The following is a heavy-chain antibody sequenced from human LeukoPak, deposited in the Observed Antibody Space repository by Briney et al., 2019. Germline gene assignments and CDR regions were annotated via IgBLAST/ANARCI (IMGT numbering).Heavy chain of an antibody. CDR3: AALRGASTAVFDS. J-gene: IGHJ4*02. D-gene: IGHD2-21*02. Sequence: PSETLSLTCTVSGGSISYDYWSWIRQSPGKRLEWIGYIHYRGATNCSPSHESRVIISVDTSKNQFSLKLSSVTAADTALYYCAALRGASTAVFDSWGQGALVTVSS. CDR2: IHYRGAT. CDR1: GGSISYDY. V-gene: IGHV4-59*08.